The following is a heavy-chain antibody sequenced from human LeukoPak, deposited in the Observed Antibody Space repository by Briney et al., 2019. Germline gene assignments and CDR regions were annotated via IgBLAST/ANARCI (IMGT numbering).Heavy chain of an antibody. Sequence: TGGSLRLSCAASAFTFRSYAMSWVRQAGGKGLEWVSAISGSGGSTYYADSVKGRFTISRGNSKNTLYLQMSSLRAEDTAVYYCAKPKDNSLYCFDYWGQGTLVTVSS. V-gene: IGHV3-23*01. CDR1: AFTFRSYA. CDR2: ISGSGGST. D-gene: IGHD1-20*01. CDR3: AKPKDNSLYCFDY. J-gene: IGHJ4*02.